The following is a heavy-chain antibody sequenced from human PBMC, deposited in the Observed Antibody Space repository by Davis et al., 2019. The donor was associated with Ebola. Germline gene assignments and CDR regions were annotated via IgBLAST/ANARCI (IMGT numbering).Heavy chain of an antibody. V-gene: IGHV1-18*04. CDR3: ARVSQDPIADSADDAFDI. CDR2: ISAYNGNT. J-gene: IGHJ3*02. CDR1: GYTFTSYG. Sequence: ASVKVSCKASGYTFTSYGISWVRQAPGQGLEWMGWISAYNGNTNYAQKLQGRVTMTTDTSTSTAYMELSSLRSEDTAVYYCARVSQDPIADSADDAFDIWGQGTMVTVSS. D-gene: IGHD6-13*01.